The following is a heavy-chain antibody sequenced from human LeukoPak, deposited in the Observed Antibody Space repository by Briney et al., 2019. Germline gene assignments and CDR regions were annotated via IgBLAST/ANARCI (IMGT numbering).Heavy chain of an antibody. J-gene: IGHJ5*02. D-gene: IGHD3-10*01. V-gene: IGHV1-2*02. CDR1: GYTFTGYY. Sequence: ASVKVPCKASGYTFTGYYMHWVRQAPGQGLEWMGWINPNSGGTNYAQKFQSRVTMTRDTSISTAYMELSRLRSDDTAVYYCARARYYYGSGSYYWFDPWGQGTLVTVSS. CDR2: INPNSGGT. CDR3: ARARYYYGSGSYYWFDP.